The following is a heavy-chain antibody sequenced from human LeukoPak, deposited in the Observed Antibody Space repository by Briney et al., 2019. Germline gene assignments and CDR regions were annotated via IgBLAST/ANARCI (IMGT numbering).Heavy chain of an antibody. V-gene: IGHV3-48*03. CDR1: GFTFSSYE. D-gene: IGHD3-10*02. CDR2: ISSSGSTI. J-gene: IGHJ6*04. CDR3: AELGITMIGGG. Sequence: TGGSLRLSCAASGFTFSSYEMNWVRQAPGKGLEWVSYISSSGSTIYYTDSVKGRFTISRDNAKNSLYLQMNSQRAEDTAVYYCAELGITMIGGGWGKGTTVTICS.